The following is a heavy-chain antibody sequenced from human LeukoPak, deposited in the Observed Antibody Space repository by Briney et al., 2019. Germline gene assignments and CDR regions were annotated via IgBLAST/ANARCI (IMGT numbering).Heavy chain of an antibody. CDR3: ATVIAPDYYMDV. J-gene: IGHJ6*03. CDR1: GYTLTELS. CDR2: FDPEDGEK. V-gene: IGHV1-24*01. Sequence: ASVKVSCKVSGYTLTELSMHWVRQAPGKGLEWMGGFDPEDGEKIYAQKFQGRVSMTEDTSKETAHIEQSSLRSEDTAVYYCATVIAPDYYMDVWGKGTTVTVSS. D-gene: IGHD2-21*01.